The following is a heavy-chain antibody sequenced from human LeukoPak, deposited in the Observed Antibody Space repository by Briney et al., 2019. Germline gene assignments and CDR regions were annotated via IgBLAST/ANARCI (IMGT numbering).Heavy chain of an antibody. CDR3: ARGVGVLKVYYYYGMDV. CDR1: GGSFSGYY. J-gene: IGHJ6*02. CDR2: FNHSGST. Sequence: SETLSLTCAVYGGSFSGYYWSWIRQPPGKGLEWIGEFNHSGSTNYNPSLKSRVTISVDTSKNQFSLKLSSVTAADTAVYYCARGVGVLKVYYYYGMDVWGQGTTVTVSS. D-gene: IGHD3-10*01. V-gene: IGHV4-34*01.